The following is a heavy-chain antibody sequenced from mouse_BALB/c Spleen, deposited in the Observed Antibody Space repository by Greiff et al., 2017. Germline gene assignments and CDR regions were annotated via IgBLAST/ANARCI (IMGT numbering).Heavy chain of an antibody. D-gene: IGHD2-14*01. Sequence: QVQLKESGPGLVAPSQSLSITCTVSGFSLTSYGVHWVRQPPGKGLEWLGVIWAGGSTNYNSALMSRLSISKDNSKSQVFLKMNSLQTDDTAMYYCARENYRYDIAYWGQGTLVTVSA. CDR2: IWAGGST. CDR3: ARENYRYDIAY. V-gene: IGHV2-9*02. J-gene: IGHJ3*01. CDR1: GFSLTSYG.